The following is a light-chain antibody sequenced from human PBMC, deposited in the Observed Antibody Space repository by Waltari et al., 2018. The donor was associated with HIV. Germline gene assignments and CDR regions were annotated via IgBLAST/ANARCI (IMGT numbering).Light chain of an antibody. CDR2: DVT. CDR3: CSYADTYFVV. V-gene: IGLV2-11*01. J-gene: IGLJ2*01. CDR1: SSDVGGYNY. Sequence: QSALTQPRSVSGSPGQSVTISCTGTSSDVGGYNYVSWYQHHPNKGPKLLIYDVTKLPSEVPDRFSGSKSGNTASLTISGLQAEDEADYYCCSYADTYFVVFGERTTLTVL.